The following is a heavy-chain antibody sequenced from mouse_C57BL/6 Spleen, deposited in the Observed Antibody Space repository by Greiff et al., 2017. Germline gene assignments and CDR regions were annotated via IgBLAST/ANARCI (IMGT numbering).Heavy chain of an antibody. D-gene: IGHD1-1*01. J-gene: IGHJ2*01. CDR1: GFNIKDDY. Sequence: VQLQQSGAELVRPGASVKLSCTASGFNIKDDYMHWVKQRPEQGLEWIGWIDPENGDTEYASKFQGKATITADTSSNTAYLQLSSLTSEDTSVYYCTGYYYGSSSYYLDCWGQGTTLTVSS. V-gene: IGHV14-4*01. CDR2: IDPENGDT. CDR3: TGYYYGSSSYYLDC.